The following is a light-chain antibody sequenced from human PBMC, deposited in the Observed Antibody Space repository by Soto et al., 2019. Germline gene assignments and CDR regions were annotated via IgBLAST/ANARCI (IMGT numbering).Light chain of an antibody. Sequence: QSVLTQPASVSGSPGQSITISCTGTSSDVGSYNLVSWYQQHPGKAPKLMIYEVSKRPSGVSNRFSGSKSGNAASLTIFGLQAEDEADYYCCSYAGSSTYVSGTGTKVTV. CDR1: SSDVGSYNL. J-gene: IGLJ1*01. CDR3: CSYAGSSTYV. CDR2: EVS. V-gene: IGLV2-23*02.